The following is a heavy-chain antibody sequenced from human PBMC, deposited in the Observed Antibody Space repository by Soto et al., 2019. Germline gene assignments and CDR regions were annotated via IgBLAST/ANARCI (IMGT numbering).Heavy chain of an antibody. J-gene: IGHJ6*02. CDR3: ARLLRPVRRPQYCSSTSCYTRGMDV. V-gene: IGHV4-34*01. D-gene: IGHD2-2*02. CDR1: GGSFSGYY. CDR2: INHSGST. Sequence: PSETLSLTCAVYGGSFSGYYWSWIRQPPGKGLEWIGEINHSGSTNYNPSLKCRVTISVDTSKNQFSLKLSSVTAADTAVYYCARLLRPVRRPQYCSSTSCYTRGMDVWGQGTTVTVSS.